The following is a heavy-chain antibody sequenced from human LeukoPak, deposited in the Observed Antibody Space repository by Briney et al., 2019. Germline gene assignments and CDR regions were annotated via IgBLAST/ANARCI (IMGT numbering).Heavy chain of an antibody. J-gene: IGHJ4*02. CDR3: ARDRGSDDPIDY. Sequence: GGSLRLSCAASGFTFSSYGMHWVRQAPGKGLEWVAVIWHDGANKYYADPVKGRFTVSRDNSKNTLSLQTDSLRAEDSAAYYCARDRGSDDPIDYWGQGILVTVSS. V-gene: IGHV3-33*01. CDR2: IWHDGANK. CDR1: GFTFSSYG. D-gene: IGHD2-15*01.